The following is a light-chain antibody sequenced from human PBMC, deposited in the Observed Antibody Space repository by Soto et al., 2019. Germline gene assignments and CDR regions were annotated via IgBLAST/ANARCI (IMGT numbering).Light chain of an antibody. V-gene: IGKV3-15*01. Sequence: EIVMTQSPATLSVSPGERATLSCRASPSVSSNVAWYQQKPGQAPRLLIYGASTRGTGIPARFSGSGSGTEFTLTISSLQSEDFAVYYCQQYNNWLFTFGPGTKVDIK. J-gene: IGKJ3*01. CDR1: PSVSSN. CDR3: QQYNNWLFT. CDR2: GAS.